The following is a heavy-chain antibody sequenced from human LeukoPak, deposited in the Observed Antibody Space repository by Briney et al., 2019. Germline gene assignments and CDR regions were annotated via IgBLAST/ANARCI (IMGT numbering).Heavy chain of an antibody. CDR3: ARDNYGSDY. CDR2: ISYDGSNK. CDR1: GFTFSNYA. D-gene: IGHD3-10*01. J-gene: IGHJ4*02. Sequence: PGRSLRLSCAASGFTFSNYAMHWVRQAPGKGLEWVAVISYDGSNKYYADSVKGRFTISRDNSKNTLYLQVNSLRAGDTAVYYCARDNYGSDYWGQGTLVTVSS. V-gene: IGHV3-30-3*01.